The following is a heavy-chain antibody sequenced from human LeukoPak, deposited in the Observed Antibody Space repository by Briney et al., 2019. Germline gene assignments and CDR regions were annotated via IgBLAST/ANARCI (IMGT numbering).Heavy chain of an antibody. J-gene: IGHJ4*02. V-gene: IGHV1-18*01. CDR1: GYTITSYG. CDR3: ACEDIAAAR. D-gene: IGHD6-13*01. CDR2: ISAYNGNT. Sequence: ASVTVSCKASGYTITSYGISWVRQAPGQGLEWMGWISAYNGNTNYAQKLQGRVTMTTDTFTSTAYMELRSVKSDDTAVYYCACEDIAAARWGQGTLVTVSS.